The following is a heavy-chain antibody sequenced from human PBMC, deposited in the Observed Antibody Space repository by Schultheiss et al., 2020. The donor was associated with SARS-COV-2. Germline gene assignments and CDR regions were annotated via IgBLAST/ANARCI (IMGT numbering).Heavy chain of an antibody. CDR3: ARGPQPDCTNGVCWTDY. J-gene: IGHJ4*02. CDR1: GGSFSGYY. CDR2: IYTSGST. Sequence: SETLSLTFAVYGGSFSGYYWSWIRQPAGKGLEWIGRIYTSGSTNYNPSLKSRVTMSVDTSKNQFSLKLSSVTAADTAVYYCARGPQPDCTNGVCWTDYWGQGTLVTVSS. V-gene: IGHV4-59*10. D-gene: IGHD2-8*01.